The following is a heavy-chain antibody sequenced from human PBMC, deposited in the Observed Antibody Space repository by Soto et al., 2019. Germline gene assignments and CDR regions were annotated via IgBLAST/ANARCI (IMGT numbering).Heavy chain of an antibody. CDR3: ASSVIRNYDFWSRYLLLDY. CDR1: GYTFTSYG. Sequence: ASVKVSCKASGYTFTSYGISWVRQAPGQGLEWMGWISAYNGNTNYAQKLQGRVTMTTDTSTSTAYMELRSLRSDDTAVYYCASSVIRNYDFWSRYLLLDYWGQGTLVIVSS. D-gene: IGHD3-3*01. J-gene: IGHJ4*02. CDR2: ISAYNGNT. V-gene: IGHV1-18*01.